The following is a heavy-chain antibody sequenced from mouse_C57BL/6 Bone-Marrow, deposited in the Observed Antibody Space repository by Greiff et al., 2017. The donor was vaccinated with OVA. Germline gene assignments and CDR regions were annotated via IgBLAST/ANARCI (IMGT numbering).Heavy chain of an antibody. D-gene: IGHD2-4*01. J-gene: IGHJ3*01. V-gene: IGHV2-2*01. Sequence: QVQLKESGPGLVQPSQSLSITCTVSGFSFTSYGVHWVRQSPGKGLEWLGVIWSGGSTDYNAAFISRLSISTDNSKSQVFFKMNSLQADDTAIYYCARNSLIYYDYDSFAYWGQGTLVTVSA. CDR3: ARNSLIYYDYDSFAY. CDR2: IWSGGST. CDR1: GFSFTSYG.